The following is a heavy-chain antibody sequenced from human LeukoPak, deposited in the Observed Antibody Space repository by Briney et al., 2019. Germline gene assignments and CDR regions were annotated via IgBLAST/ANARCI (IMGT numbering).Heavy chain of an antibody. CDR2: IYHSGST. Sequence: KPSETLSLTCAVSGYSISSGYYWGWIRQPPGKGLEWIGSIYHSGSTYSNPSLKSRVTISVDTSKNQFSLKLSSVTAADTAVYYCASLDIVVVPAAIGWFDPWGQGTLVTVSS. J-gene: IGHJ5*02. V-gene: IGHV4-38-2*01. CDR1: GYSISSGYY. CDR3: ASLDIVVVPAAIGWFDP. D-gene: IGHD2-2*01.